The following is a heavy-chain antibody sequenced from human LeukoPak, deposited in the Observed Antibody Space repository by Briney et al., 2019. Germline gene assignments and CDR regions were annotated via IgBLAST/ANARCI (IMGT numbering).Heavy chain of an antibody. V-gene: IGHV3-21*01. CDR2: ISRANNYI. CDR3: ARDSVRGSTSLLNWFDP. J-gene: IGHJ5*02. CDR1: GFTFRNYN. Sequence: GGSLRLSCAASGFTFRNYNMNWVRQAPGKGLEWVSSISRANNYIYYADSVKGRFTISRDNAKNSLYLQMNSLRDEDTGVYYCARDSVRGSTSLLNWFDPWGQGTLITVSS. D-gene: IGHD2-2*01.